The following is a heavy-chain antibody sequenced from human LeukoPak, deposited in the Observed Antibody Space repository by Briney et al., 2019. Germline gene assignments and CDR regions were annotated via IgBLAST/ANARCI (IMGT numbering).Heavy chain of an antibody. CDR3: ARRDWGQSVDV. D-gene: IGHD3/OR15-3a*01. CDR2: INHSGST. CDR1: GGSFSGYY. V-gene: IGHV4-34*01. J-gene: IGHJ6*02. Sequence: SETLSLTCAVYGGSFSGYYWSWIRQPPGKGLEWIGEINHSGSTNYNPSLKSRVTISVDTSKNQFSLKLSSVTAADTAVYYCARRDWGQSVDVWGQGTTVTVSS.